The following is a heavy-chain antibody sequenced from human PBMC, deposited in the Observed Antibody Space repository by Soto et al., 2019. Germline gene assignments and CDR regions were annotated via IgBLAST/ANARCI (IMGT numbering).Heavy chain of an antibody. V-gene: IGHV4-4*02. J-gene: IGHJ4*02. CDR1: GGSISSSNW. CDR3: ARDLGTGTDY. Sequence: SEALSLTCAVSGGSISSSNWWSWVRQAPGKGLEWIGEIYHSGATTYNPSLKSRATISVDPSNNLFSLKMTSVTAADTAVYFCARDLGTGTDYWGRGTLVTVSS. CDR2: IYHSGAT.